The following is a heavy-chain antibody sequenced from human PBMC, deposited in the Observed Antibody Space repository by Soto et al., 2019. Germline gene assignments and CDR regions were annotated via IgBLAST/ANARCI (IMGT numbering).Heavy chain of an antibody. V-gene: IGHV3-30*03. D-gene: IGHD1-26*01. Sequence: QVQLVESGGCVIQPGRSLRLSCAGSGFTFNSYGMHWVRQGPGNGLEWVAFISYDSTKTYYADSVKGRFTISRDNSNSALYVQMNSLTGEDTAVYYCARTRSAWSDFHYYSLDVWGQGTTVTVSS. J-gene: IGHJ6*02. CDR2: ISYDSTKT. CDR3: ARTRSAWSDFHYYSLDV. CDR1: GFTFNSYG.